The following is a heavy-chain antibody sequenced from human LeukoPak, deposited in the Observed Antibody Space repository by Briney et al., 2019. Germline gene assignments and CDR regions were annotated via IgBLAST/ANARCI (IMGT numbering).Heavy chain of an antibody. D-gene: IGHD2-15*01. J-gene: IGHJ4*02. CDR3: AKAFDCSGGSCYSFDY. CDR2: ISGSGGST. CDR1: GFTFSSYG. V-gene: IGHV3-23*01. Sequence: GGSLRLSCAASGFTFSSYGMSWVRQAPGKGLEWVSAISGSGGSTYYADSVKGRFTISRDNSKNTLYLQMNSPRAEDTALYYCAKAFDCSGGSCYSFDYWGQGTLVTVSS.